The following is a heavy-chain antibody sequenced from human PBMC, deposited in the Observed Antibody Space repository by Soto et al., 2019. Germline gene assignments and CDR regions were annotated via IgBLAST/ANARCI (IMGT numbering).Heavy chain of an antibody. V-gene: IGHV4-4*07. CDR3: VRDGTKTLRDWFDP. CDR1: GASISGFY. D-gene: IGHD1-1*01. J-gene: IGHJ5*02. CDR2: IYATGTT. Sequence: SETLSLTCTVSGASISGFYWSWIRKSAGKGLEWIGRIYATGTTDYNPSLKSRVMMSVDTSKKQFSLRLRSVTAADTAVYYCVRDGTKTLRDWFDPWGQGISVTVSS.